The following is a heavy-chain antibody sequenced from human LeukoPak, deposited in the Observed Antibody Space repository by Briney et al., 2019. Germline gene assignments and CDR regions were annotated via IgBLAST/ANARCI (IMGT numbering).Heavy chain of an antibody. Sequence: GESLKISCQGSGYSLTNYWIGWVRQLPGTGLEGMGIICPCDSDTRCSPSFQGQVTISADKSISTAYLQWSSLKASDTAMYYCARRSRPYDAFDIWGQGTMVTVSS. V-gene: IGHV5-51*01. CDR3: ARRSRPYDAFDI. CDR1: GYSLTNYW. J-gene: IGHJ3*02. CDR2: ICPCDSDT.